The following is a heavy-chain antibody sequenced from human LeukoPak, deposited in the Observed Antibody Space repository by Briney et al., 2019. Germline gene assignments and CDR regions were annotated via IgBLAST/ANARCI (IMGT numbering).Heavy chain of an antibody. D-gene: IGHD2-15*01. CDR1: GGSISSSNW. V-gene: IGHV4-4*02. J-gene: IGHJ4*02. CDR2: IYCSGAT. Sequence: SETLSLTCAVSGGSISSSNWWSWFRQPPGKGLEWIGEIYCSGATNYNPSLKSRVTISVDKSKNEFSLKLRSVTAADTAVYYCARDRGYCDGGSCYIFDSWGQGTLVTVSS. CDR3: ARDRGYCDGGSCYIFDS.